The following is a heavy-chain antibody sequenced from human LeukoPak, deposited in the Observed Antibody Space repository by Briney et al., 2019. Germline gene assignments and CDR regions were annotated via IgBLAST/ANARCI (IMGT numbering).Heavy chain of an antibody. CDR3: ARNWMNFDY. J-gene: IGHJ4*02. D-gene: IGHD2-2*03. Sequence: GGSLRLSCAASGFTFSSYSLNWVRQAPGKGLEWVSSISRDSGYIYYADSVKGRFTISRDNAKNSLYLQMNSLRVEDTAVYYCARNWMNFDYWGQGTLVTVSS. CDR2: ISRDSGYI. CDR1: GFTFSSYS. V-gene: IGHV3-21*01.